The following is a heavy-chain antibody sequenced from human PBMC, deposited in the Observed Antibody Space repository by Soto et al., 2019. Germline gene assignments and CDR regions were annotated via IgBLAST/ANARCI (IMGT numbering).Heavy chain of an antibody. CDR1: GFTFSSYG. Sequence: QVQLVESGGGVVQPGRSLRLSCAASGFTFSSYGMHWVRQAPGKGLEWVAVISYDGSNKYYADSVKGRFTISRDNSKNTLYLQMNSLRAEDTAVYYCAKGYYSSGYYYPSFDYWGQGTLVTVSS. CDR2: ISYDGSNK. V-gene: IGHV3-30*18. J-gene: IGHJ4*02. D-gene: IGHD3-22*01. CDR3: AKGYYSSGYYYPSFDY.